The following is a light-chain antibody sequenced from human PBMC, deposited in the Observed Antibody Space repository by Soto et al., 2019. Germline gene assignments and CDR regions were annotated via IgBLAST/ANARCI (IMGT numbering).Light chain of an antibody. CDR2: AAS. V-gene: IGKV3-15*01. CDR3: QQYDNWPLT. Sequence: EVVMTQSPATLSVSPGERATLSCRASQSVSSNLAWYQQKPGQAPRVLIYAASTRATSIPDRFSGSGSGTEFTLTISSLHSEDFGVYYCQQYDNWPLTFGGGTKVDI. J-gene: IGKJ4*01. CDR1: QSVSSN.